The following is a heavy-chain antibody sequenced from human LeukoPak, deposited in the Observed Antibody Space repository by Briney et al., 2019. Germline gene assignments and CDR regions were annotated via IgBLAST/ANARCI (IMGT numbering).Heavy chain of an antibody. J-gene: IGHJ4*02. CDR1: GGSISSGGYY. D-gene: IGHD3-10*01. CDR2: IYYSGST. CDR3: ARVGRSWFGEYHFDY. Sequence: SETLSLTCTVSGGSISSGGYYWSWIRQHPGKGLEWVGYIYYSGSTNYNPSLKSRVTISVDTSKNQFSLKLSSVTAADTAVYYCARVGRSWFGEYHFDYWGQGTLVTVSS. V-gene: IGHV4-61*08.